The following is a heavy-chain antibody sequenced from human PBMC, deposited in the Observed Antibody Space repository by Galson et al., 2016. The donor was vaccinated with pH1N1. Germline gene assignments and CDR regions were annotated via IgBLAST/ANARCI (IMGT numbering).Heavy chain of an antibody. CDR2: INPCGGST. D-gene: IGHD4-17*01. Sequence: SVKVSCKASGYTFTSHYMHWVRQAPGQGLEWMGLINPCGGSTSYAPKFQGRVTMTRDTSTSTVYMELTSLRSEDTALYFCARDGYGDYVGGDYWGQGTLVTVSS. J-gene: IGHJ4*02. CDR1: GYTFTSHY. CDR3: ARDGYGDYVGGDY. V-gene: IGHV1-46*01.